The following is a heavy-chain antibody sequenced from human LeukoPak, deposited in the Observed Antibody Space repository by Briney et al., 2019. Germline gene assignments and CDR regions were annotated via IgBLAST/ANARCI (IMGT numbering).Heavy chain of an antibody. V-gene: IGHV3-21*01. CDR2: IRSSSSYI. CDR3: ARGPRRITPGSTVYMDV. CDR1: GFTLSSYS. D-gene: IGHD3-10*01. Sequence: GGSLRLSCAASGFTLSSYSMNWVRQAPGKELEWVSSIRSSSSYIYYADSVKGRFTISRDNAKNSLYLQMNSLRAEDTAVYYCARGPRRITPGSTVYMDVWGKGSTVTVSS. J-gene: IGHJ6*03.